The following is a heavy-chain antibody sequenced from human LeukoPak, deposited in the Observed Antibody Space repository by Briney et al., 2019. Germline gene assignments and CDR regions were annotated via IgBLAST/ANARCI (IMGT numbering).Heavy chain of an antibody. CDR1: GFIFSNYD. V-gene: IGHV3-23*01. CDR2: VNRKGET. D-gene: IGHD2-21*01. J-gene: IGHJ4*02. CDR3: LRGGWGSHLHY. Sequence: GGSLTLSCAASGFIFSNYDMSWVRQAPGKGLDWVSTVNRKGETYYQDSVKGRFTISRHNSKTLLYLQMSRLRAEDTAMYYCLRGGWGSHLHYWGQGSLVTVSS.